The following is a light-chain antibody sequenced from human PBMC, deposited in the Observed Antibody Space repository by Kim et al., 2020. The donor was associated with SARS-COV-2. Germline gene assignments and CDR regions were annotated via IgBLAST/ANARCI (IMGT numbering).Light chain of an antibody. CDR2: SAS. V-gene: IGKV1-27*01. Sequence: DIQMTQSPSSLSASVGDRVTITCRASQDISNYLAWYQQKPGKVPKLLIYSASALQSGVPSRFSGSGSGTDFTLTISSLQPEDVATYYCQKYNSAPPWTFVQGTKVDIK. CDR1: QDISNY. CDR3: QKYNSAPPWT. J-gene: IGKJ1*01.